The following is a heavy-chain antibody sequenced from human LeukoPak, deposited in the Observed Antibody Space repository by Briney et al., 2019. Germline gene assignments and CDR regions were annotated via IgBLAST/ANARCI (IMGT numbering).Heavy chain of an antibody. CDR3: AGEQGQVPGPLVVAGTYYFDY. D-gene: IGHD2-15*01. J-gene: IGHJ4*02. Sequence: GASVKVSCKASGYTFTSNHIHWVRQAPGQGLEWMGIINPSGRSTNYAHKFQGRVTMTSDTSTSTVYMELSGLRSEDTAMYYCAGEQGQVPGPLVVAGTYYFDYWGQGTLVTVSS. CDR1: GYTFTSNH. V-gene: IGHV1-46*01. CDR2: INPSGRST.